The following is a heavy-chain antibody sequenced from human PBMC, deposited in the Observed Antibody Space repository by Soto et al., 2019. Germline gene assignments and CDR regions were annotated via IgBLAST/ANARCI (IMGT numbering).Heavy chain of an antibody. V-gene: IGHV3-30-3*01. D-gene: IGHD1-26*01. CDR1: GFTFSSYA. J-gene: IGHJ4*02. CDR3: ARLPSDPEKSGSYAGCPY. Sequence: GGSLRLSCTASGFTFSSYAMHWVRQAPGKGLEWVAVISYDGSNKYYADSVKGRFTISRDNSKNTLYLQMNSLRAEDTAVYYCARLPSDPEKSGSYAGCPYWGQGTLVTVSS. CDR2: ISYDGSNK.